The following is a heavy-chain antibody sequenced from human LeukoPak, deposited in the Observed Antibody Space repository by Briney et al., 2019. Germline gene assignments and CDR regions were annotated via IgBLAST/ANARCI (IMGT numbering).Heavy chain of an antibody. J-gene: IGHJ5*02. CDR1: GGSFSGYY. CDR3: ARWVRITMVRGVINGGWFDP. CDR2: INHSGSI. D-gene: IGHD3-10*01. V-gene: IGHV4-34*01. Sequence: SETLSLTCAVYGGSFSGYYWSWIRQPPGKGLEWIGEINHSGSINYNPSLKSRVTISVDTSKNQFSLKLSSVTAADTAVYYCARWVRITMVRGVINGGWFDPWGQGTLVTVSS.